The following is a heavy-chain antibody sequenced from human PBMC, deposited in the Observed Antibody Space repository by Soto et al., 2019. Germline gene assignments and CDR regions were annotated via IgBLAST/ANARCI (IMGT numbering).Heavy chain of an antibody. J-gene: IGHJ5*02. CDR1: GYTFTNYA. CDR2: INGGNGDT. V-gene: IGHV1-3*01. Sequence: VQLVQSGAEVKKPGASVKVSFNASGYTFTNYAMHWVRQGPGQSLEWLGWINGGNGDTKYSQKFQERITITSDTSASTAYMELSSLRSEDSAVYYCAPSVIVATGTHNWFEPWGQGTLVTVSS. CDR3: APSVIVATGTHNWFEP. D-gene: IGHD3-22*01.